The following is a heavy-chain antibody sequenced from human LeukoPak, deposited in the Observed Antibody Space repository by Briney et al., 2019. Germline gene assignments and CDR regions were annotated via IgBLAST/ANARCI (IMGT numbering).Heavy chain of an antibody. D-gene: IGHD1-7*01. CDR3: AREVAGTTPERERFDP. V-gene: IGHV1-2*06. Sequence: ASVKVSCKASGYTFTGYYMHWVRQAPGQGLEWMGRINPNSGGTNYAQKCQGRVTMTRDTSISTAYMELSRLRSDDTAVYYCAREVAGTTPERERFDPWGQGTLVTVSS. J-gene: IGHJ5*02. CDR2: INPNSGGT. CDR1: GYTFTGYY.